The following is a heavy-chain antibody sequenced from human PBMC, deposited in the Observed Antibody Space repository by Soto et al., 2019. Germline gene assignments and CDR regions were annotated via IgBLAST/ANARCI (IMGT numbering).Heavy chain of an antibody. CDR2: ISPYNGHT. Sequence: ASVKVSCKASGYIFNGYGISWVRQAPGQGLEWMGWISPYNGHTEYSQSLQGRLTVTADTSTTTVYMELRSLRSDDTAVYYCARGGRGYHAGRGFGGAMGVWGQGTTVTVSS. CDR1: GYIFNGYG. D-gene: IGHD3-16*01. V-gene: IGHV1-18*04. J-gene: IGHJ6*02. CDR3: ARGGRGYHAGRGFGGAMGV.